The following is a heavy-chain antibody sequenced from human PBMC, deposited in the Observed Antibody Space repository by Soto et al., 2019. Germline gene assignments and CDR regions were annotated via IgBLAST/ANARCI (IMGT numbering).Heavy chain of an antibody. J-gene: IGHJ5*02. CDR3: AHTRILYPVDP. CDR1: GFSLRTSGVG. V-gene: IGHV2-5*02. D-gene: IGHD2-15*01. CDR2: IYWDDDK. Sequence: QITLKESGPTLVKPTQTLTLTCTFSGFSLRTSGVGVGWIGQRLGKALEWLALIYWDDDKRYSPSLKSRLTITKDTSKNQVVLTMTNTDPVDTATYYCAHTRILYPVDPWGQGTLVTVSS.